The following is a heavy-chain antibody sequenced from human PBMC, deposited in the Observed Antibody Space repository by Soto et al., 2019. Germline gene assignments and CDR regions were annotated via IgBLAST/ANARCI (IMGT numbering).Heavy chain of an antibody. V-gene: IGHV6-1*01. Sequence: PSQTLSLTCAISGDSVSSNSAAWNWIRQSPSRGLEWLGRTYYRSKWYNDYAVSVKSRITINPDTSKNQFSLQLNSVTPEDTAVYYCERDLLLCSGELEKVYYSWGMDVWGKGTRFTVPS. CDR2: TYYRSKWYN. J-gene: IGHJ6*04. D-gene: IGHD3-10*02. CDR3: ERDLLLCSGELEKVYYSWGMDV. CDR1: GDSVSSNSAA.